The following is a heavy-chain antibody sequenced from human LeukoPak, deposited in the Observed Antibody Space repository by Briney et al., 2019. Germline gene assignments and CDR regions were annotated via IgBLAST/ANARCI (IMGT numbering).Heavy chain of an antibody. CDR2: IYTSGST. J-gene: IGHJ4*02. CDR1: GASISSYY. Sequence: SEALSLTCTVSGASISSYYWSWIRQPAGKGLEWIGRIYTSGSTNYNPSLKSRVTISVDKSKNQFSLKLSSVTAADTAVYYCARAYSSSWYLDYWGQGTLVTVSS. V-gene: IGHV4-4*07. CDR3: ARAYSSSWYLDY. D-gene: IGHD6-13*01.